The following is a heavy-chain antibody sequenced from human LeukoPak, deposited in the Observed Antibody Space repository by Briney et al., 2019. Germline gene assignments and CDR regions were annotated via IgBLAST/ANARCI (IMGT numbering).Heavy chain of an antibody. CDR1: GYTFTDYY. J-gene: IGHJ6*04. V-gene: IGHV1-2*02. CDR2: INPNSGGT. Sequence: ASVKVSCKASGYTFTDYYMHWVRQAPGQGLEWMGWINPNSGGTNYAQKFQGRVTMTRDKSISTAYMELYSLRSDDTAVYYCARGGRYSSTPSSVWGKGTTVTVSS. CDR3: ARGGRYSSTPSSV. D-gene: IGHD6-13*01.